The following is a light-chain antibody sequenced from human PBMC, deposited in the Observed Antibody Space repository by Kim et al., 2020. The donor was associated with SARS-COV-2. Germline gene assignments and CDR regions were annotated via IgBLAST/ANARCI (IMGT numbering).Light chain of an antibody. V-gene: IGLV3-19*01. CDR3: NSRDNSGDHVV. Sequence: SSELTQDPAVSVALGHTVRITCQGDSLRTYYASWYQQKPGQAPILVIYGKNNRPSGIPDRFSGSSSGNTASLTVTGAQAVDEADYYCNSRDNSGDHVVFGGGTQLTVL. CDR2: GKN. CDR1: SLRTYY. J-gene: IGLJ3*02.